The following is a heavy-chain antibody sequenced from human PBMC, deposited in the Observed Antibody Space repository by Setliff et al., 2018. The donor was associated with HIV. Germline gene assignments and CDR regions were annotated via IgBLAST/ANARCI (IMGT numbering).Heavy chain of an antibody. CDR1: GYTFTNYG. J-gene: IGHJ6*03. CDR3: ARDGGYYYYMDV. Sequence: GASVKVSCKASGYTFTNYGINWVRQAPGQGPEWMGWISTYNGNTSNTQKLQGRVTMTTDTSTNTAYMELKSLRSDDTAVYYCARDGGYYYYMDVWGKGTTVTVSS. CDR2: ISTYNGNT. D-gene: IGHD3-16*01. V-gene: IGHV1-18*01.